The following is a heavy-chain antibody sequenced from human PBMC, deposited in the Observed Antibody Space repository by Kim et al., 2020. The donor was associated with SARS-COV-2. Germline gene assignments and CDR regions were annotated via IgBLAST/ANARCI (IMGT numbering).Heavy chain of an antibody. D-gene: IGHD3-22*01. CDR3: ATMIRRDYYYYGMDV. J-gene: IGHJ6*02. V-gene: IGHV3-74*01. Sequence: SVKGRFTISRDNAKNTLYLQMNSLRAEDTAVYYCATMIRRDYYYYGMDVWGQGTTVTVSS.